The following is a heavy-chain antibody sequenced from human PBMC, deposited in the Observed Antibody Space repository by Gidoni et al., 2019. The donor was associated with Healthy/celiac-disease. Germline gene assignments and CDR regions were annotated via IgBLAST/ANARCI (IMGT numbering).Heavy chain of an antibody. CDR3: ARSRKRYSSSWYGY. D-gene: IGHD6-13*01. CDR1: GGSFSGYY. CDR2: INHSGST. V-gene: IGHV4-34*01. J-gene: IGHJ4*02. Sequence: QVQLQQWGAGLSKPSETLSLTCAVYGGSFSGYYWCWIRQPPGKVLELIGEINHSGSTNYHPSLKSRVTISVDTSKNQCSLKLSSVTAADAAVYYCARSRKRYSSSWYGYGGQRTLVTVSS.